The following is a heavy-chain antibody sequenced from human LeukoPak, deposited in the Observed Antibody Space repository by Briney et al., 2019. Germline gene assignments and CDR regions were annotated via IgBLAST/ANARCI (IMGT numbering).Heavy chain of an antibody. CDR1: GGSIGSYY. D-gene: IGHD3-9*01. J-gene: IGHJ4*02. Sequence: SETLSLTCTVSGGSIGSYYWSWIRQPPGKGLEWIGYIYYSGSTNYNPSLKSRVTISVDTSKNQFSLKLSSVTAADTAVYYCARYSILTGYYNTLDYFDYWGQGTLVTVSS. CDR3: ARYSILTGYYNTLDYFDY. CDR2: IYYSGST. V-gene: IGHV4-59*01.